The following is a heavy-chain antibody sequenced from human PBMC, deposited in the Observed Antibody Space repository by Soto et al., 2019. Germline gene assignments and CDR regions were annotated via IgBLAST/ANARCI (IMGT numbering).Heavy chain of an antibody. D-gene: IGHD6-6*01. CDR1: GYSFSSYF. Sequence: QVLLVQSGAEVKRPGASVKVSCKASGYSFSSYFIHWVRQAPGRGLEWMGIISLSGGNSNYEQKLQGRVAMTRDTSTTSVFMELSSLRSEDTAVYYCARAPYSSSSFRLDYWGQGTLVTVSS. CDR2: ISLSGGNS. CDR3: ARAPYSSSSFRLDY. J-gene: IGHJ4*02. V-gene: IGHV1-46*01.